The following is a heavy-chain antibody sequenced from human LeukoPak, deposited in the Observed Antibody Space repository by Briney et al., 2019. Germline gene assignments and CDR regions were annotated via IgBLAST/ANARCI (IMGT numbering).Heavy chain of an antibody. CDR2: ISAYNGNT. Sequence: ASVKVSCKASGYTFTSYGISWVRQAPGQGLEWMGWISAYNGNTNYAQKFQGRVTMTRDTSTSTVYMELSSLRSEDTAVYYCARSLDIVVVPAASSGAFDIWGQGTMVTVSS. CDR3: ARSLDIVVVPAASSGAFDI. J-gene: IGHJ3*02. V-gene: IGHV1-18*01. D-gene: IGHD2-2*03. CDR1: GYTFTSYG.